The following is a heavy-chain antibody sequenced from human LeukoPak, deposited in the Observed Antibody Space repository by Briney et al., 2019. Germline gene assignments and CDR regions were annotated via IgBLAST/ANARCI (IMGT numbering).Heavy chain of an antibody. CDR2: ISAYNGNT. D-gene: IGHD3-16*02. V-gene: IGHV1-18*01. Sequence: GASVKVSCKASGYTFTSYGISWVRQAPGQGLEWMGWISAYNGNTNYAQKLQGRVTVTTDTSTSTAYMELRSLRSDDTAVYYCARGGMITFGGVIVNNWFDPWGQGTLVTVSS. CDR3: ARGGMITFGGVIVNNWFDP. CDR1: GYTFTSYG. J-gene: IGHJ5*02.